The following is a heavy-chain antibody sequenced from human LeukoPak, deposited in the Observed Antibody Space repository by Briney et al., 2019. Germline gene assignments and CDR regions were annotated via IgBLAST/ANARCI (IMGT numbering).Heavy chain of an antibody. Sequence: PGGSLRLSCAASGFTFSSYEMNWVRQAPGKGLEWVSFITSSGNTMYYADSVKGRFNISRDNAKNSLYLQMNSLRADDTAVYYCARLRSKYWFDPWGQGTLVTVSS. CDR3: ARLRSKYWFDP. CDR1: GFTFSSYE. J-gene: IGHJ5*02. CDR2: ITSSGNTM. V-gene: IGHV3-48*03. D-gene: IGHD4-11*01.